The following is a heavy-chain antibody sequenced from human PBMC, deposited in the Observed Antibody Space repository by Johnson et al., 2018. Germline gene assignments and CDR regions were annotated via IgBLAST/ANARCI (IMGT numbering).Heavy chain of an antibody. Sequence: QVQLVQSGGRVVQPGRSLRLSCAASGFTFSTYAIHWVRQAPGKGLEWVAVISDDGNSKFYAESVKGRFTISRDNSKYTMYLQMHSLKAESTAMYYCARAQGGAYVAEYFQHWGQGTLVTVSS. J-gene: IGHJ1*01. V-gene: IGHV3-30-3*01. CDR1: GFTFSTYA. CDR3: ARAQGGAYVAEYFQH. CDR2: ISDDGNSK. D-gene: IGHD4-17*01.